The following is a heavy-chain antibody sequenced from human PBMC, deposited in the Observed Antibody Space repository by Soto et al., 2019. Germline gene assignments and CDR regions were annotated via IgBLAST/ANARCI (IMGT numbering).Heavy chain of an antibody. CDR2: ISGSGGST. CDR3: AKVSGYSGWHLVDDAFDT. CDR1: GFTFSSYA. D-gene: IGHD6-19*01. Sequence: PGGSLRLSCAASGFTFSSYAMSWVRQAPGKGLEWVSAISGSGGSTYYADYVKGRFTISRDNSKNTLYLQMNSLRAEDTAVYYCAKVSGYSGWHLVDDAFDTWGQGTMVTVSS. V-gene: IGHV3-23*01. J-gene: IGHJ3*02.